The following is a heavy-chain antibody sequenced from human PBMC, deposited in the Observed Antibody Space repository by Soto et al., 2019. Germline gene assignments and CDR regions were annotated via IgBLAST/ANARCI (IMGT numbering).Heavy chain of an antibody. Sequence: GASVKVSCKAYGYTFTSYGISWVRQAPGQGLEWMGWISAYNGNTNYAQKLQGRVTMTTDTSTSTAYVELRSLRSDDTAVYYCARYRITMVRGVRGGLDPWGQGTLVTVSS. CDR3: ARYRITMVRGVRGGLDP. CDR1: GYTFTSYG. V-gene: IGHV1-18*01. D-gene: IGHD3-10*01. CDR2: ISAYNGNT. J-gene: IGHJ5*02.